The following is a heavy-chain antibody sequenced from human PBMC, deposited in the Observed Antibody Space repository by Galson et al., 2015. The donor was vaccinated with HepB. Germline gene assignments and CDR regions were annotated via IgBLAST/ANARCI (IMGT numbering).Heavy chain of an antibody. V-gene: IGHV3-48*01. CDR1: GFLFGRHS. Sequence: SLRLSCAASGFLFGRHSLNWVRQAPGRGLEWLAYISHNSKEIYYADSVEGRFTVSRDNGKKSLYLQMNSLTSEDTATYYCAKDHFDCSNGVCPHDALDVWGQGTMVTVSS. D-gene: IGHD2-8*01. CDR3: AKDHFDCSNGVCPHDALDV. CDR2: ISHNSKEI. J-gene: IGHJ3*01.